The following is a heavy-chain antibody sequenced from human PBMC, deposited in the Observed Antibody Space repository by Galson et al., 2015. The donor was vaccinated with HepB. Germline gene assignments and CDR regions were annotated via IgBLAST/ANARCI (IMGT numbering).Heavy chain of an antibody. J-gene: IGHJ4*02. CDR3: ATHGLPNFDS. Sequence: SETLSLTCTVSGGSISSSSYYWGWIRQPPGKGLEWIGSIYYLGTTYYNPSLKSRVTISVDRSKIHFSLQLSSVTAADTAVYYCATHGLPNFDSWGQGTLVTVSS. CDR1: GGSISSSSYY. CDR2: IYYLGTT. V-gene: IGHV4-39*01.